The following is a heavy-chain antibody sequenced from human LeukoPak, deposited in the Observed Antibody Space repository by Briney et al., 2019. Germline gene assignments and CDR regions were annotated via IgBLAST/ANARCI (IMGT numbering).Heavy chain of an antibody. V-gene: IGHV4-61*02. CDR1: GDSLSSGNYY. Sequence: PSETLSLTCAVSGDSLSSGNYYWTWIRQPAGKGLEWVGRIYTSGETNYNPSLKSRVTILLDTSKNHFSLGLSSVTATDTAIYFCARGRGGRLSASSWFDTWGQGILVTVSS. CDR2: IYTSGET. CDR3: ARGRGGRLSASSWFDT. D-gene: IGHD2/OR15-2a*01. J-gene: IGHJ5*02.